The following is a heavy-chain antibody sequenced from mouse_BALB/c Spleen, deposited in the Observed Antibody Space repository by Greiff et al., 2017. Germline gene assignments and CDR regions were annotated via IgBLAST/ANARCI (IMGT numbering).Heavy chain of an antibody. V-gene: IGHV14-4*02. Sequence: VQLKESGAELVRSGASVKLSCTASGFNIKDYYMHWVKQRPEQGLEWIGWIDPENGDTEYAPKFQGKATMTADTSSNTAYLQLSSLTSEDTAVYYCNAAPPYDYFDYWGQGTTLTVSS. CDR1: GFNIKDYY. D-gene: IGHD1-1*01. J-gene: IGHJ2*01. CDR3: NAAPPYDYFDY. CDR2: IDPENGDT.